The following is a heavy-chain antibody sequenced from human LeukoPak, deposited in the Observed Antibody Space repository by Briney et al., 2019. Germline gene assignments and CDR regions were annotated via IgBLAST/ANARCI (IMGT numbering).Heavy chain of an antibody. Sequence: PSETLSLTCTVSGGSISSYYWTWIRQPPGKGLEWIGYIYYSGSTDYNPSVKSRVTVSIDTSKNQFSLKLSSVTAADTAVYFCARVYSSGWYLFDYWGQGTLVTVSS. D-gene: IGHD6-19*01. CDR1: GGSISSYY. CDR2: IYYSGST. J-gene: IGHJ4*02. CDR3: ARVYSSGWYLFDY. V-gene: IGHV4-59*01.